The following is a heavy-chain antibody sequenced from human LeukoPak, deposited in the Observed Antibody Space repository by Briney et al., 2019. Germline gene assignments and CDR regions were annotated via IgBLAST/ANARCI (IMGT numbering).Heavy chain of an antibody. CDR1: GGSISSYY. Sequence: SETLSLTCTVSGGSISSYYWSWIRQPPGKGLEWIGYIYYSGSTNYNPSLKSRVTISVDTSKNQFSLKLSSVTAADTAVYYCARDDYGSGRIAYWAQATLVTASS. CDR3: ARDDYGSGRIAY. J-gene: IGHJ4*02. CDR2: IYYSGST. V-gene: IGHV4-59*01. D-gene: IGHD3-10*01.